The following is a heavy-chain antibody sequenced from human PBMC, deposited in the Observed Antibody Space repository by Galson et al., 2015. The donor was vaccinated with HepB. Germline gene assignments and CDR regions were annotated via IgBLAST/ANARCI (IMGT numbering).Heavy chain of an antibody. CDR2: IHYSGST. Sequence: LSLTCTVSSGSISDSTYYWGWIRQPPGKGLEWIGSIHYSGSTNYNPSLRSRPTISVDTSKNHYSLKLTPVTAADTAVYYCSSDDDYGDYWGQGTLVTVSS. CDR3: SSDDDYGDY. CDR1: SGSISDSTYY. J-gene: IGHJ4*02. V-gene: IGHV4-39*02.